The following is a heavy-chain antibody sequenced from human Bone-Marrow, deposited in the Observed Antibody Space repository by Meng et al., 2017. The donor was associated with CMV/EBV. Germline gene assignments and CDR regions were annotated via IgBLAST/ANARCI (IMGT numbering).Heavy chain of an antibody. Sequence: SETLSLTCTVSGGSISSSSYYWGWIRQPPGKGLEWIGSIYYSGSTNYNPSLKSRVTISVDTSKNQFSLKLSSVTAADTAVYYCARDHQDCSSTSCYSGFDYWGQGTLVTVSS. CDR3: ARDHQDCSSTSCYSGFDY. J-gene: IGHJ4*02. D-gene: IGHD2-2*02. V-gene: IGHV4-39*07. CDR2: IYYSGST. CDR1: GGSISSSSYY.